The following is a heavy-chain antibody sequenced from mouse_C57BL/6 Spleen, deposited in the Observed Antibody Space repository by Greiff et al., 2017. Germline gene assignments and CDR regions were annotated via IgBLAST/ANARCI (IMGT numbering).Heavy chain of an antibody. D-gene: IGHD4-1*01. CDR3: TREPANWVLDY. J-gene: IGHJ2*01. V-gene: IGHV5-9-1*02. Sequence: EVKLVESGEGLVKPGGSLKLSCAASGFTFSSYAMSWVRQTPEKRLEWVAYISSGGDYIYYADTVKGRFTIYRNNARNTLYLQMNSLKSEDTAMYYCTREPANWVLDYWGQGTTLTVSS. CDR2: ISSGGDYI. CDR1: GFTFSSYA.